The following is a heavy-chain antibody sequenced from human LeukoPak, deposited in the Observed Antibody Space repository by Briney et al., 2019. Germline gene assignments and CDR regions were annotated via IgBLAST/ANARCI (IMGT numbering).Heavy chain of an antibody. CDR1: GYTFTSYY. Sequence: VASVKVSCKASGYTFTSYYMHWVRQAPGQGLEWMGIINPNGDSTSYAQKFQGRVTMTRDMSTSTAYMELSSLRSEDTAVYYCAISRGYCSITSCYFHYYYYMDVWGKGTTVTVSS. J-gene: IGHJ6*03. CDR2: INPNGDST. D-gene: IGHD2-2*01. CDR3: AISRGYCSITSCYFHYYYYMDV. V-gene: IGHV1-46*01.